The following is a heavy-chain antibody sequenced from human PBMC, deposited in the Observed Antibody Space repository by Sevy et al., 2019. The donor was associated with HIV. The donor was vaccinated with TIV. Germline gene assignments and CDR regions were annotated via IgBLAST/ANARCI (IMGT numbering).Heavy chain of an antibody. Sequence: GGSLRLSCAASGFTFSSYAMHWVRQAPGEGLEWVAVISYDGSNKYYADSVKGRFTISRDNSKNTLYLQMNSLRAEDTAVYYCARGESSSWYGMDVWGQGTTVTVSS. D-gene: IGHD6-13*01. CDR2: ISYDGSNK. J-gene: IGHJ6*02. CDR3: ARGESSSWYGMDV. V-gene: IGHV3-30-3*01. CDR1: GFTFSSYA.